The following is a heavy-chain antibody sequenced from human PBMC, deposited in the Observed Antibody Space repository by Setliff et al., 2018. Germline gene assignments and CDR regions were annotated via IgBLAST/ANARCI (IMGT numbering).Heavy chain of an antibody. J-gene: IGHJ4*02. CDR2: TFPMFDRT. CDR1: GGSFNNHA. D-gene: IGHD3-10*01. Sequence: RASVKVSCKTSGGSFNNHAITWVRQAPGQGLEWMGGTFPMFDRTNYAQKFQARVTITADESTNTAYIEIRSLRSEDTAVYYCARAGMASINRKGVLEYWGQGTLVTVSS. CDR3: ARAGMASINRKGVLEY. V-gene: IGHV1-69*13.